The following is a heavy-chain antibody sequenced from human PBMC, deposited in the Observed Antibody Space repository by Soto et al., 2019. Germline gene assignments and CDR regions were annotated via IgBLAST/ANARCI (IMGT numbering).Heavy chain of an antibody. Sequence: GGSLRLSCAASGFTFSSYGMHWVRQAPGKGLEWVAVIWYDGSNKYYADSVKGRFTISRDNSKNTLYLQMNSLRAEDTAVYYCATPTGGYCSGGSCHVGYYYGMDVWGQGTTVTVSS. D-gene: IGHD2-15*01. CDR3: ATPTGGYCSGGSCHVGYYYGMDV. V-gene: IGHV3-33*01. CDR1: GFTFSSYG. CDR2: IWYDGSNK. J-gene: IGHJ6*02.